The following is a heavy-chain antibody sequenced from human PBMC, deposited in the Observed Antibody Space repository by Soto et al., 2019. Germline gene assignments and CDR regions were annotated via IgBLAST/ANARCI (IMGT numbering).Heavy chain of an antibody. Sequence: VQRVQSGAEVKKPGASVKVSCKASGYAFTSYGISWVRQAPGQGLEWMGWISAYNGNPNYAQKLQGRVTMTTDTSTSTAYMELRRLGSDDTVVYYCARSPLNPESSYGMDVWGQGTTVTVSS. D-gene: IGHD6-6*01. J-gene: IGHJ6*02. CDR1: GYAFTSYG. CDR2: ISAYNGNP. V-gene: IGHV1-18*04. CDR3: ARSPLNPESSYGMDV.